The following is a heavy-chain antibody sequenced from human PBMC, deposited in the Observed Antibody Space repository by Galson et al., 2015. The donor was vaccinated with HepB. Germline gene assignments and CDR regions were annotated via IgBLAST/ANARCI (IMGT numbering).Heavy chain of an antibody. CDR1: GFTFTSSA. Sequence: SVKVSCKASGFTFTSSAVQWVRQARGQRLEWMGGIIPIFGTANYAQKFQGRVTITADESTSTAYMELSSLRSEDTAVYYCARGVVVVPAAMGYSSSWRGFDYWGQGTLVTVSS. J-gene: IGHJ4*02. CDR2: IIPIFGTA. V-gene: IGHV1-69*13. CDR3: ARGVVVVPAAMGYSSSWRGFDY. D-gene: IGHD2-2*01.